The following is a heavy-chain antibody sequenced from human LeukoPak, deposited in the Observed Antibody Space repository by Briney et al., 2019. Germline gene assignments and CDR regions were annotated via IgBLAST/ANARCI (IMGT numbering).Heavy chain of an antibody. V-gene: IGHV4-34*01. D-gene: IGHD3-22*01. CDR1: GGSFSGYY. CDR3: ARITMIVVDRFDY. CDR2: INHSGST. Sequence: SETLSLTCAVYGGSFSGYYWSWIRQPPGKGLEWIGEINHSGSTNYNPSLKSRVTISVDTSKNQFSLKLSSVTAADTAVYYCARITMIVVDRFDYWGQGTLVTVSS. J-gene: IGHJ4*02.